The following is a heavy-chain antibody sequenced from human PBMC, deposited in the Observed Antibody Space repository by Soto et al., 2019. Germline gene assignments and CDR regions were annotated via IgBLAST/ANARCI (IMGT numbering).Heavy chain of an antibody. J-gene: IGHJ4*02. CDR3: ASPDVYYDSSGYGDY. V-gene: IGHV3-30-3*01. CDR2: ISYDGSNK. D-gene: IGHD3-22*01. CDR1: GFTFSSYA. Sequence: GGSLRLSCAASGFTFSSYAMHWVRQAPGKGLEWVAVISYDGSNKYYADSVKGRFTISRDNSKNTLYLQMNSLRAEDTAVYYCASPDVYYDSSGYGDYWGQGTLVTVSS.